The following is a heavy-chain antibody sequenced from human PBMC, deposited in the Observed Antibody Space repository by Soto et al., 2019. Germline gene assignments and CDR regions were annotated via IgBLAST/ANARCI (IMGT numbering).Heavy chain of an antibody. V-gene: IGHV4-30-4*01. CDR3: ARYDSSGYYVDY. CDR2: IYYSWIT. Sequence: TLSLTCPVSGVSISSGDYYGSWIRQPPGKGLEWIGYIYYSWITYYNPSLKSRVTISVDTSKNQFSLKLSSVTAADTAVYYCARYDSSGYYVDYWGQGTLVTVYS. J-gene: IGHJ4*02. CDR1: GVSISSGDYY. D-gene: IGHD3-22*01.